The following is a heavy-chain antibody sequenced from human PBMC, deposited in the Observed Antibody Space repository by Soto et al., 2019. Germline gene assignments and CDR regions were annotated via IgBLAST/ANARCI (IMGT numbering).Heavy chain of an antibody. J-gene: IGHJ2*01. D-gene: IGHD4-17*01. CDR2: ISGSGGST. Sequence: EVQLLESGGGLVQPGGSLRLSWAASGFTFSGYAMSWVRQAPGKGLEWVSAISGSGGSTYYSNSVKGRFTISRDNSNNTLYLQMHSLRAEDTAVYYSANPRSNDDYGDYWYCDLGGRGTLVTVSS. V-gene: IGHV3-23*01. CDR1: GFTFSGYA. CDR3: ANPRSNDDYGDYWYCDL.